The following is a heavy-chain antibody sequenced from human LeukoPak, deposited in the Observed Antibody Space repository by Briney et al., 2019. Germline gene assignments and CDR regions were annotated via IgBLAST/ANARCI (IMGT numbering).Heavy chain of an antibody. CDR3: ARGYYDSSDYEYFQH. CDR2: INPNSGGT. J-gene: IGHJ1*01. D-gene: IGHD3-22*01. Sequence: ASVKVSCTASGYTFTGYYIHWVRQAPGQGLEWMGWINPNSGGTNYAQKFQGRVTVTRDMSISTAYMELSRLRSDDTAVYYCARGYYDSSDYEYFQHWGQGTLVTVSS. CDR1: GYTFTGYY. V-gene: IGHV1-2*02.